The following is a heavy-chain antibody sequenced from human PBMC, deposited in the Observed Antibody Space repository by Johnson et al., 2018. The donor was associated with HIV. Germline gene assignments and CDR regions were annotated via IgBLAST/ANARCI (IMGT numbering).Heavy chain of an antibody. J-gene: IGHJ3*02. D-gene: IGHD3-16*01. CDR1: GFTVSSNY. V-gene: IGHV3-66*02. CDR2: IYSGGST. CDR3: ASGDGGGAFDI. Sequence: VQLVESGGGLVQPGGSLRLSCAASGFTVSSNYMSWVRQAPGQGLEWVSVIYSGGSTYYADSVKGRFTISSDNSKNTLYLQMTSLGAEDTAVYDCASGDGGGAFDIWGQGTVVTVSS.